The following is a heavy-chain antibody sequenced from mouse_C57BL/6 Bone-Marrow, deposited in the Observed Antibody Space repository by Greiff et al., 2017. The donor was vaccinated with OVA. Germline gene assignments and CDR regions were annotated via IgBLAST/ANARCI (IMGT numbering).Heavy chain of an antibody. J-gene: IGHJ4*01. CDR3: ARTGYGSSYAMDY. D-gene: IGHD1-1*01. CDR2: INPSNGGT. V-gene: IGHV1-53*01. CDR1: GYNFTSYW. Sequence: VQLQQPGTELVKPGASVKLSCKASGYNFTSYWMHWVKQRPGQGLEWIGNINPSNGGTNYDEKFKSKATMTVDKSSSTAYMQLSSLTSEDSAVYYCARTGYGSSYAMDYWGQGTSVTVSS.